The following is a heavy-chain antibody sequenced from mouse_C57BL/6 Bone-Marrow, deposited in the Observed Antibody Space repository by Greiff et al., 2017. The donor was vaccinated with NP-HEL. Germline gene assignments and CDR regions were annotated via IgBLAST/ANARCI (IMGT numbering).Heavy chain of an antibody. CDR1: GFSLTSYG. CDR2: IWRGGST. CDR3: AKNCVYYGSSYRWYFDV. D-gene: IGHD1-1*01. J-gene: IGHJ1*03. V-gene: IGHV2-5*01. Sequence: QVQLQQSGPGLVQPSQSLSITCTVSGFSLTSYGVHWVRQSPGKGLEWLGVIWRGGSTDYNAAFMSRLSITKDNSKSQVFFKMNSLQADDTAIYYCAKNCVYYGSSYRWYFDVWGTGTTVTVSS.